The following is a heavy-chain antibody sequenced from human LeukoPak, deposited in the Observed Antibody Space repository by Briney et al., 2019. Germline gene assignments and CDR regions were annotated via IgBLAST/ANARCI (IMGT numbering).Heavy chain of an antibody. CDR2: IYYSGST. CDR3: ARRSPFNYYYYYYMDV. Sequence: SETLSLTCTVSGGSISSSSYYWGWIRQPTGKGLVWIVSIYYSGSTYYNPSLKSRVTISVDTSKNQFSLKLSSVTAADTAVYYCARRSPFNYYYYYYMDVWGKGTTVTVSS. V-gene: IGHV4-39*01. D-gene: IGHD2/OR15-2a*01. CDR1: GGSISSSSYY. J-gene: IGHJ6*03.